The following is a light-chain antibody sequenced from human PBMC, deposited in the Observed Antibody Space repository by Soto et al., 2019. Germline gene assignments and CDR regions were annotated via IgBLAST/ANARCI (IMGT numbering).Light chain of an antibody. CDR2: DAS. CDR1: QSVSSH. J-gene: IGKJ5*01. V-gene: IGKV3-11*01. Sequence: EIVLTQSPATLSLSPGEGATVSCRASQSVSSHLAWYQQKRGQAPRLLIYDASSRASGIPARFSGRGSGTDFTLTISYLGPEDFAIYYCQQGGNWPLTFGQGTRLEIK. CDR3: QQGGNWPLT.